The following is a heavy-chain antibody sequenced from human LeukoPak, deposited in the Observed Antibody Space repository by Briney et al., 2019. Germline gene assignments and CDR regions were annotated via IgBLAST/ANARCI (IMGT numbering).Heavy chain of an antibody. CDR1: GYTFIGYY. V-gene: IGHV1-2*06. D-gene: IGHD1-1*01. J-gene: IGHJ4*02. Sequence: ASVKVSCKVSGYTFIGYYMHWVRQAPGQGLEWMGRINPNSGGTNYAQKFQGRVTITRDTSASTAYMELSSLRSEDTAVYYCARTGTQLPFDYWGQGTLVTVSS. CDR3: ARTGTQLPFDY. CDR2: INPNSGGT.